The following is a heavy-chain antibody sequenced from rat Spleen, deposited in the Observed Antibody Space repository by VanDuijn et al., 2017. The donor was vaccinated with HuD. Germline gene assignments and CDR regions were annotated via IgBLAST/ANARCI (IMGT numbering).Heavy chain of an antibody. J-gene: IGHJ4*01. CDR1: GFTLSNYG. CDR3: ARLEYRYNSYVMDA. V-gene: IGHV5-19*01. D-gene: IGHD1-5*01. Sequence: EVQMVESGGGLVQPGRSLKLSCAASGFTLSNYGMHWIRQAPTRGLEWVASISPSGGITDYRDSVKGRFTISRDNAKSTLYLQMDSLRSEDTATYYCARLEYRYNSYVMDAWGQGASVTVSS. CDR2: ISPSGGIT.